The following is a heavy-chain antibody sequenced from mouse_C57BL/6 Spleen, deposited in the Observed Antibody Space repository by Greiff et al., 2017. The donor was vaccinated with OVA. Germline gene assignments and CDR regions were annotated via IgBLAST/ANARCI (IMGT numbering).Heavy chain of an antibody. CDR2: FHPYNDDT. J-gene: IGHJ4*01. Sequence: VKLVESGAELVKPGASVKMSCKASGYTFTTYPIEWMKQNHGKSLEWIGNFHPYNDDTKYNEKFKGKATLTVEKSSSTVYLELSRLTSDDSAVYYCAMSYSNSYYYAMDYWGQGTSVTVSS. D-gene: IGHD2-5*01. CDR1: GYTFTTYP. CDR3: AMSYSNSYYYAMDY. V-gene: IGHV1-47*01.